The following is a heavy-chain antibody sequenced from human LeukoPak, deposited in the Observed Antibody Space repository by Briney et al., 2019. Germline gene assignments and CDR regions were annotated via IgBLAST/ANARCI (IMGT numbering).Heavy chain of an antibody. Sequence: ASVKVSCKASGYTFTSYGISWVRQAPGQGLEWMGWINPNSGGTNYAQKFQGRVTMTRDTSISTAYMELSRLRSDDTAVYYCARFPSCGTSCYPFDYWGQGTLVTVSS. CDR3: ARFPSCGTSCYPFDY. D-gene: IGHD2-2*01. CDR2: INPNSGGT. CDR1: GYTFTSYG. V-gene: IGHV1-2*02. J-gene: IGHJ4*02.